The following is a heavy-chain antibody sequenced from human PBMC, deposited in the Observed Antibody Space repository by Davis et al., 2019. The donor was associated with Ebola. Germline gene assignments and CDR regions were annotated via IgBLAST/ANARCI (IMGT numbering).Heavy chain of an antibody. CDR3: ARLRSVVITPLFGDGMDV. CDR2: MNPNSGNT. V-gene: IGHV1-8*01. CDR1: GYTFSSYD. D-gene: IGHD3-3*01. J-gene: IGHJ6*02. Sequence: AASVKVSCKASGYTFSSYDINWVRQATGQGLEWMGWMNPNSGNTGYAQKFQGRITMTRNTSINTAYMELNSLRSEDTAVYYCARLRSVVITPLFGDGMDVWGQGTTVTVSS.